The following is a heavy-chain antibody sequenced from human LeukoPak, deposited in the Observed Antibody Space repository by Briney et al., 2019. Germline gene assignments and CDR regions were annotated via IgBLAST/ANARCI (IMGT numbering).Heavy chain of an antibody. D-gene: IGHD3-3*01. CDR1: GFTFSSYA. CDR3: AKSLYDFWSGYSDY. J-gene: IGHJ4*02. Sequence: PGGSLRLSCAASGFTFSSYAMSWVRQAPGKGLEWVSAISGSGGSTYYADSVKGRFTISRDNSKNTLYLQMNSLRAEDTAVYYCAKSLYDFWSGYSDYWGQGTLVTVSS. V-gene: IGHV3-23*01. CDR2: ISGSGGST.